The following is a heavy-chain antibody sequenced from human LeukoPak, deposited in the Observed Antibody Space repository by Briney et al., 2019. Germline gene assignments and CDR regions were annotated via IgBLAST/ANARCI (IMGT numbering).Heavy chain of an antibody. V-gene: IGHV4-34*01. CDR3: ARTAWYSFDY. CDR1: GGSFSGYY. CDR2: INHSGGT. Sequence: PSETLSLTCAVYGGSFSGYYWSWIRQPPGKGLEWIGEINHSGGTNYNPSLKSRVTISVDTSKNQFSLKLSSVTAADTAVFYCARTAWYSFDYWGQGTLVTVSS. D-gene: IGHD2-21*01. J-gene: IGHJ4*02.